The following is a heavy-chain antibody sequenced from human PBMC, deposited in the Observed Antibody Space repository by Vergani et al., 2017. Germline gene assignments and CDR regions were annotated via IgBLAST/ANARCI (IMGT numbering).Heavy chain of an antibody. CDR3: ARDSRYCSSTSCYVGRDWFDP. J-gene: IGHJ5*02. D-gene: IGHD2-2*01. V-gene: IGHV1-46*01. Sequence: QVQLVQSGAEVKKPGASVKVSCKASGYTFTSYYMHWVRQAPGQGLEWMGIINPSGGSTSYAQKFQGRVTMTRDTSTSTVYMELSSLRSEDPAVYYCARDSRYCSSTSCYVGRDWFDPWGQGTLVTVSS. CDR1: GYTFTSYY. CDR2: INPSGGST.